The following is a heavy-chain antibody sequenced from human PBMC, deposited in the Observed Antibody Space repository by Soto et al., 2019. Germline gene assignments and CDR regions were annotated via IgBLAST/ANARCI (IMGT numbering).Heavy chain of an antibody. CDR2: IRIKPRGYTT. Sequence: EVQLVESGGGLVQPGGSLRLSCAASGFTFTDHYMDWVRQAPGKGLEWIGRIRIKPRGYTTEYAASVTGRFTISRDDSQKSVYLQMNSPKTEDTAMYFCVRGTYHNTHFYMDVWGNGIMVTVSS. D-gene: IGHD2-2*01. V-gene: IGHV3-72*01. CDR3: VRGTYHNTHFYMDV. J-gene: IGHJ6*03. CDR1: GFTFTDHY.